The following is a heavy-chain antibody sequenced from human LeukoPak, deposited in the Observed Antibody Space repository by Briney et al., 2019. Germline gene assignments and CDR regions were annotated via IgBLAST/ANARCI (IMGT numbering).Heavy chain of an antibody. J-gene: IGHJ4*02. CDR2: FDPEDGET. CDR1: GYTLTELS. CDR3: ATATWILEPFDY. Sequence: GASVKVSCKVSGYTLTELSMHWVRQAPGKGLEWMGGFDPEDGETIYAQKFQGRVTMTEGTSTDTAYMELSSLKSEDTAVYYCATATWILEPFDYWGQGTLVTVSS. D-gene: IGHD1-1*01. V-gene: IGHV1-24*01.